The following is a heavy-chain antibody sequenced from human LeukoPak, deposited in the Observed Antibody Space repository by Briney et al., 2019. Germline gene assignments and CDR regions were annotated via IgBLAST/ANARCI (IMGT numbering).Heavy chain of an antibody. V-gene: IGHV1-18*01. CDR1: GYTFTSYG. CDR3: ARRGYCSSTSCHPWFDP. Sequence: GASVKVSCKASGYTFTSYGISWVRQAPGQGLEWTGWISAYNGNTNYAQKLQGRVTMTTDTSTSTAYMELRSLRSDDTAVYYCARRGYCSSTSCHPWFDPWGQGTLVTVSS. D-gene: IGHD2-2*01. CDR2: ISAYNGNT. J-gene: IGHJ5*02.